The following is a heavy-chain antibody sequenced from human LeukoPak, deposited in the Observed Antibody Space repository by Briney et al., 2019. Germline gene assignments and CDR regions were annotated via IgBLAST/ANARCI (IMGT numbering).Heavy chain of an antibody. CDR3: ARDPLTGTTYFDY. CDR2: IRYDGGNK. V-gene: IGHV3-30*02. CDR1: GFTFSSYG. D-gene: IGHD1-7*01. J-gene: IGHJ4*02. Sequence: GGSLRLSCAASGFTFSSYGMHWVRQAPGKGLEWVAFIRYDGGNKYYADSVKGRFTISRDNSKNTLYLQMDSLRAEDTAVYYCARDPLTGTTYFDYWGQGTLVTVSS.